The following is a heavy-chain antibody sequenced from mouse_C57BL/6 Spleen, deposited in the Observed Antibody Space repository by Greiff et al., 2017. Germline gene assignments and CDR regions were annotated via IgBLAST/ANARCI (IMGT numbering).Heavy chain of an antibody. J-gene: IGHJ4*01. CDR3: ARVSDYHGRSYVYAMDF. Sequence: VQLQQSGAELARPGASVKMSCKASGYTFTSYTMHWVKQRPGQGLEWIGYINPSSGYTKYNQKFKDKATLTADKSSSTPYMQRSCLTSDDSALFYFARVSDYHGRSYVYAMDFWCQGTSVTVSS. V-gene: IGHV1-4*01. D-gene: IGHD1-1*01. CDR2: INPSSGYT. CDR1: GYTFTSYT.